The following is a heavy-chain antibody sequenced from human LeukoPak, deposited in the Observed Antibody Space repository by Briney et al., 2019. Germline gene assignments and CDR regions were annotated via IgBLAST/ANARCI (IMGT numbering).Heavy chain of an antibody. CDR2: IIPIFGTA. CDR3: AGGPIAARPSYLDY. J-gene: IGHJ4*02. CDR1: GGTFSSYA. Sequence: GASVKVSCKASGGTFSSYAISWVRQAPGQGLEWMGGIIPIFGTANYAQKFQGRVTITTDESTSTAYMELSSLRSEDTAVYYCAGGPIAARPSYLDYWGQGTLVTVSS. D-gene: IGHD6-6*01. V-gene: IGHV1-69*05.